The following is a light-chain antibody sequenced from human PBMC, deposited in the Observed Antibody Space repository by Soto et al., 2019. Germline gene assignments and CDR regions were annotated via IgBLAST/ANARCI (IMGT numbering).Light chain of an antibody. CDR3: QVWDITSDHVV. CDR2: DDT. V-gene: IGLV3-21*02. J-gene: IGLJ2*01. Sequence: SYELTQSPSVSVAPGQTVSITCGGSSIGSKSVNWYQQKPGQAPVLVVYDDTDRPSGIPERFSGSNSVNTATLTISRVEAGDEADFYCQVWDITSDHVVFGGGTQRTVL. CDR1: SIGSKS.